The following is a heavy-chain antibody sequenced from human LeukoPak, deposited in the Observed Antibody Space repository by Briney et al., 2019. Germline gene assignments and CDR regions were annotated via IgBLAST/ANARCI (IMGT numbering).Heavy chain of an antibody. V-gene: IGHV3-48*03. CDR2: ISSSGRTI. D-gene: IGHD1/OR15-1a*01. J-gene: IGHJ5*02. CDR3: AREEQAGAPFVS. Sequence: GGSLRLSCAASGFSFSSYEMNWVRQAPGKGLEWVSYISSSGRTIHYADSVKGRFTISRDNTNNSLYVQMNSLRAEDTAVYYCAREEQAGAPFVSWGQGSLVTVAS. CDR1: GFSFSSYE.